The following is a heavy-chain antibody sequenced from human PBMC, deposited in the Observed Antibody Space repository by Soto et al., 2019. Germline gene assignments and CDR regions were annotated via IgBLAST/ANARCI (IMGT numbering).Heavy chain of an antibody. Sequence: WDSLKISCKGSGYNFTSYWIDWVRQMPEKGLEWMGRIDPSDSYTNYSPSFQGHVTISADKTISTAYLQWSSLKASDTAMYYCARGRVAVAQLDYWGQGPLVTVSA. J-gene: IGHJ4*02. CDR1: GYNFTSYW. CDR2: IDPSDSYT. CDR3: ARGRVAVAQLDY. D-gene: IGHD6-19*01. V-gene: IGHV5-10-1*01.